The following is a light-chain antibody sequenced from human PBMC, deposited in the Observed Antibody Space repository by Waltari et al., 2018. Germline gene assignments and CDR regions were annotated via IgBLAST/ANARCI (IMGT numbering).Light chain of an antibody. CDR3: QQYNSYSPYT. CDR1: QRISSY. Sequence: DIQMTQSPSSLSASVGDRVTITCRAAQRISSYLNWYQVKPGKAPKLPIYCTSTLQNGVPSRFSGSGSGTEFTLTISSLQPDDFATYYCQQYNSYSPYTFGQGTKLEIK. CDR2: CTS. J-gene: IGKJ2*01. V-gene: IGKV1-5*01.